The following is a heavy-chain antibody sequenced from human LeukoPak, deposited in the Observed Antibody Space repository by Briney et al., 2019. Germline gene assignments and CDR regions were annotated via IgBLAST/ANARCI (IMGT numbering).Heavy chain of an antibody. Sequence: GASLRLSCAASGFTLGNYAMCWVRQDQGKGIEWDSGITGSGSGYYADSVKGRFTISRDNSKNTLYLQMNSLRGDDTAVYYCTNPGAMTVGSIYIDVWGKVTTVTVSS. V-gene: IGHV3-23*01. CDR1: GFTLGNYA. D-gene: IGHD7-27*01. CDR2: ITGSGSG. CDR3: TNPGAMTVGSIYIDV. J-gene: IGHJ6*03.